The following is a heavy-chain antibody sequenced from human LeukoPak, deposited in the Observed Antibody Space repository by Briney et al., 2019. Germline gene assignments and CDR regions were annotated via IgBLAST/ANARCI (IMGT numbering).Heavy chain of an antibody. V-gene: IGHV6-1*01. CDR3: ARNLRPDFDY. J-gene: IGHJ4*02. CDR1: GDSVSSSSSA. Sequence: SQPLSLTCAISGDSVSSSSSAWSWIRQSPSRGLEWLGRTYYRSKWNHDYAESVKSRITINPDTSKNEFSLQLNSVTPEDTAVYYCARNLRPDFDYWGQGTLVTVSS. CDR2: TYYRSKWNH.